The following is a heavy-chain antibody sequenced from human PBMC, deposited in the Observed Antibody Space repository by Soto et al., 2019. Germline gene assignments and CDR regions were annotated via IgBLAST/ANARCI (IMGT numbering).Heavy chain of an antibody. Sequence: PGESLKISCKGSGYSFTSYWISWVRQMPGKGLEWMGRIDPSDSYTNYSPSFQGHVTISADKSISTAYLQWSSLKASDTAMYYCARLGVHDFWSGYGFDPWGQGTLVTV. CDR2: IDPSDSYT. D-gene: IGHD3-3*01. J-gene: IGHJ5*02. V-gene: IGHV5-10-1*01. CDR1: GYSFTSYW. CDR3: ARLGVHDFWSGYGFDP.